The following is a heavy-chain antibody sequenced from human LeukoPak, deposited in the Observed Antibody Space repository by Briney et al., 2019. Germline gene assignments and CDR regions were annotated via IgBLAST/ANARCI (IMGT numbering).Heavy chain of an antibody. V-gene: IGHV3-7*01. CDR2: IKQDGSEK. CDR1: GFTFSSYW. Sequence: HPGGSLRLSCAASGFTFSSYWMSWVRQAPGKGLDWVANIKQDGSEKYYVDSVKGRFTISRDNAKNSLYLQMSSLRAEDTAVYYCARDLDSSSWYYFDYWGQGTLVTVSS. CDR3: ARDLDSSSWYYFDY. J-gene: IGHJ4*02. D-gene: IGHD6-13*01.